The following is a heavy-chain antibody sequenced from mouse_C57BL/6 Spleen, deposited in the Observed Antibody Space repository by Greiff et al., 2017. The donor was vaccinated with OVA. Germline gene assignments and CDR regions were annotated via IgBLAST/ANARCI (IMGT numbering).Heavy chain of an antibody. CDR1: GYTFTDYY. CDR2: INPNNGGT. Sequence: VQLQQSGPELVKPGPSVKISCTASGYTFTDYYMNWVKQSPGKSLEWIGDINPNNGGTSYTQKFKGKATLTVDKSSSTAYMELRSLTSEDTAVNDCARGDYGSSYDYFDYWGQGTTLTVSS. CDR3: ARGDYGSSYDYFDY. J-gene: IGHJ2*01. D-gene: IGHD1-1*01. V-gene: IGHV1-26*01.